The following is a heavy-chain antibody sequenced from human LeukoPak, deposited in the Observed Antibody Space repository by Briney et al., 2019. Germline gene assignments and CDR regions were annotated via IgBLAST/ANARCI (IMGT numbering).Heavy chain of an antibody. J-gene: IGHJ4*02. CDR2: IYHSGST. D-gene: IGHD4-23*01. V-gene: IGHV4-30-2*01. CDR3: ASYGGIYLFDY. Sequence: PSETLSLTCAVSGGSISSGGYSWSWIRQPPGKGLEWIGYIYHSGSTYYNPSLKSRVTISVDRSKNQFSLKLSSVTAADTAVYYCASYGGIYLFDYWGQGTLVTVSS. CDR1: GGSISSGGYS.